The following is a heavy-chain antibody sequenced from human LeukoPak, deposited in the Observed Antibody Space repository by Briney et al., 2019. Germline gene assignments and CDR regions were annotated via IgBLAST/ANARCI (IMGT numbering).Heavy chain of an antibody. V-gene: IGHV4-61*08. CDR3: ARLTLPGIAVG. J-gene: IGHJ4*02. CDR1: GGSISSGGYY. Sequence: SETLSLTCTVSGGSISSGGYYWSWIRQHPGKGLEWIGYIYYSGSTNYNPSLKSRVTISVDTSKNQFSLKLSSVTAADTAVYYCARLTLPGIAVGWGQGTLVTVSS. D-gene: IGHD6-19*01. CDR2: IYYSGST.